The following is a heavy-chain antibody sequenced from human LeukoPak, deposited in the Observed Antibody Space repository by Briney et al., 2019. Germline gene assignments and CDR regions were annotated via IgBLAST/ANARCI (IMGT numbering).Heavy chain of an antibody. CDR1: GGSISTYY. V-gene: IGHV4-59*08. Sequence: SETLSLTCSVSGGSISTYYWSCIRQPPGKGLEWIGYIYYTGTTDYNPSLKSRVTISLDTSKDQFSLKLSSVTAADTAVYYCARSLSSTGYYYYGMDVWGQGTTVTVSS. J-gene: IGHJ6*02. D-gene: IGHD6-13*01. CDR3: ARSLSSTGYYYYGMDV. CDR2: IYYTGTT.